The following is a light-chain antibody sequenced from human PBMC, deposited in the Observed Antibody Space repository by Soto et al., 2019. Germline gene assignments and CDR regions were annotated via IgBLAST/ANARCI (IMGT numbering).Light chain of an antibody. V-gene: IGKV3-15*01. CDR3: QQYNNWPPWT. CDR1: QSVSSN. CDR2: GAS. J-gene: IGKJ1*01. Sequence: EIVMTQSPATLSVSPGERATLSCRASQSVSSNLAWYQQKPGQPPGLLIYGASTRATGIPARFSGSGSGTEFTLTISSLQSEDFAVYYCQQYNNWPPWTFGQGTKVDIK.